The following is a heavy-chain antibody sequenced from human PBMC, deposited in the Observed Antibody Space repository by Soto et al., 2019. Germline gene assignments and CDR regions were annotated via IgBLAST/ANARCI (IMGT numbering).Heavy chain of an antibody. J-gene: IGHJ6*03. V-gene: IGHV3-9*01. Sequence: EVQLVESGGGLVQPGRSLRLSCAASGFTFDDYAMHWVRQAPGKGLEWVSGISWNSGSIGYADSVKGRFTISRDNAKNSLYLQMTSLRAEDTALYYCAKENWPRLYMDVWGKGTTVTVSS. CDR2: ISWNSGSI. CDR1: GFTFDDYA. CDR3: AKENWPRLYMDV.